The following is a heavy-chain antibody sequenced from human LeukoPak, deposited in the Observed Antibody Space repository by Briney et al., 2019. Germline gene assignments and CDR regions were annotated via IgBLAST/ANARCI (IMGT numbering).Heavy chain of an antibody. V-gene: IGHV4-59*11. Sequence: SETLSLTCTVSGGSISSHHWSWIRQPPGKGLEWIGYIYYSGGTNYNPSLKSRVTISVDTSKNQFSLKLSSVTAADTAVYYCARDPDYGGKPGAFDIWGQGTMVTVSS. CDR1: GGSISSHH. D-gene: IGHD4-23*01. CDR3: ARDPDYGGKPGAFDI. J-gene: IGHJ3*02. CDR2: IYYSGGT.